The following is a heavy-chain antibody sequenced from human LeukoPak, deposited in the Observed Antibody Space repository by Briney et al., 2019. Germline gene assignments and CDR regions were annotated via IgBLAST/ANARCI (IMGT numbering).Heavy chain of an antibody. CDR1: GGSFSSYY. D-gene: IGHD1-26*01. CDR2: IYSSGTT. V-gene: IGHV4-4*07. Sequence: PSETLSLTCTVSGGSFSSYYWTWIRQPAGKGLEWIGRIYSSGTTNYSPSLESRVTMSLDTSKNRFSLSLSSVTAADTAVYYCARDRLGATGHWRIDVWGRGTLVTVSS. CDR3: ARDRLGATGHWRIDV. J-gene: IGHJ2*01.